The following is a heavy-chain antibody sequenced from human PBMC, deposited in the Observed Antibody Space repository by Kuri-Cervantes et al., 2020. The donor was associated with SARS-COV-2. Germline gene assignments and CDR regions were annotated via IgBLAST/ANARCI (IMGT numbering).Heavy chain of an antibody. V-gene: IGHV4-59*08. CDR3: ARHIPYYDFWSGYYDAFDI. CDR1: GGSISSYY. J-gene: IGHJ3*02. Sequence: GSLRLSCAVSGGSISSYYWSWIRQPPGKGLEWIGYIYYSGSTNYNPSLKSRVTMSVDTSKNQFSLKLSSVTAADTAVYYCARHIPYYDFWSGYYDAFDIWGQGTMVTVSS. D-gene: IGHD3-3*01. CDR2: IYYSGST.